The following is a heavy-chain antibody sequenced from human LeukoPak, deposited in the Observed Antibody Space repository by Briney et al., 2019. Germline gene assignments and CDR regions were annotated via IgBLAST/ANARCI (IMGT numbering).Heavy chain of an antibody. D-gene: IGHD4-17*01. CDR2: ISGDGGST. CDR3: AKEHTTTESYYYYGMDV. CDR1: GVTFDDYA. J-gene: IGHJ6*02. Sequence: GGSLRLSCTASGVTFDDYAMRWVRQAPGKGLEWVSLISGDGGSTYYADSVKGRFTISRDNSKNSLYLQRNRLRTEDTALYYCAKEHTTTESYYYYGMDVWGQGTTVTVSS. V-gene: IGHV3-43*02.